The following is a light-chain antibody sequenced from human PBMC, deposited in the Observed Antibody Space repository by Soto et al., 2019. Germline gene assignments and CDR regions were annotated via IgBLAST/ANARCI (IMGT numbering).Light chain of an antibody. CDR3: LQYTTQGT. CDR1: QSISSW. J-gene: IGKJ2*01. CDR2: DAS. V-gene: IGKV1-5*01. Sequence: VRIIVTITCRASQSISSWLAWYQQKPGKAPKLLIYDASSLESGVPPRFSGCGYKTAFTLTIRCRQSYCAAPSYYLQYTTQGTFGEGTKVDIK.